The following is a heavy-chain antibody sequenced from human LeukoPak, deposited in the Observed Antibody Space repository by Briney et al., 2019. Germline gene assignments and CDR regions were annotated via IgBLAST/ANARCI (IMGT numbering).Heavy chain of an antibody. CDR2: ISGSGGST. D-gene: IGHD6-13*01. CDR3: AKVPDTLEAAAVY. Sequence: AGGSLRLSCAASGFTFSSYAMSWVRQAPGKGLEWVSAISGSGGSTYYADSVKGRFTISRDNSKNTLYLQMDSLRAEDTAVYYCAKVPDTLEAAAVYWGQGTLVTVSS. J-gene: IGHJ4*02. CDR1: GFTFSSYA. V-gene: IGHV3-23*01.